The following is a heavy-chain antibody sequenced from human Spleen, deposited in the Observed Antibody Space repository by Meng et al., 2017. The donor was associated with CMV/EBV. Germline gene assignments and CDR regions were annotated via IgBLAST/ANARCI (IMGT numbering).Heavy chain of an antibody. D-gene: IGHD6-13*01. CDR1: GFTFSGSA. CDR2: IKSKTDGGTT. J-gene: IGHJ4*02. V-gene: IGHV3-15*01. CDR3: TTDLAAAGPYYFDY. Sequence: GESLKISCAASGFTFSGSAMHWVRQASGKGLEWVGRIKSKTDGGTTDYAAPVKGRFTISRDDSKNTLYLQMNSLKTEDTAVYYCTTDLAAAGPYYFDYWGQGTLVTVSS.